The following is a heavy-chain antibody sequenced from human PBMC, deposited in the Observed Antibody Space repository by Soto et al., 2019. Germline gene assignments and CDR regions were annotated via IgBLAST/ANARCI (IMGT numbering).Heavy chain of an antibody. Sequence: QVQVAQSGAEVKRPGASVKVSCWASGYPFTNFYIHWVRQAPGQGLEWMGIINPSGGSTAYAQKFLGRVTMTRDTSTSTVYMEVSSLRVEDTAVYYCARADYYGRSGYHLDYWGQGTLVTVSS. CDR1: GYPFTNFY. D-gene: IGHD3-22*01. V-gene: IGHV1-46*01. CDR3: ARADYYGRSGYHLDY. J-gene: IGHJ4*02. CDR2: INPSGGST.